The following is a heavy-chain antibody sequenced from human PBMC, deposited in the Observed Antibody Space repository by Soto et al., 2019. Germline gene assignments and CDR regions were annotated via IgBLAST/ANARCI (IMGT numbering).Heavy chain of an antibody. CDR1: GGSISSSSYY. Sequence: SETLSLTCTVSGGSISSSSYYWGWIRQSPGQTLEWIGSINYSGSTFYTSSLKSRVTISVDTSNSRLSLRLSSVTAADTAVYYCVRSSDTTWSRAFDYWGQGALVTVSS. D-gene: IGHD2-8*02. CDR2: INYSGST. J-gene: IGHJ4*02. CDR3: VRSSDTTWSRAFDY. V-gene: IGHV4-39*01.